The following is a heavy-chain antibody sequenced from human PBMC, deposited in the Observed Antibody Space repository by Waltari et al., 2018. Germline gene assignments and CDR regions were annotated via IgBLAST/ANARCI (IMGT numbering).Heavy chain of an antibody. D-gene: IGHD3-22*01. CDR1: GGSISSYY. CDR3: ARDRRGRSGYMDY. CDR2: IYYSGST. Sequence: QVQLQESGPGLVQPSETLSLTCTVSGGSISSYYWRWIRQPPGKGLEWIGYIYYSGSTNYNPSLKSRVTISVDTSKNQFSLKLSSVTAADTAVYYCARDRRGRSGYMDYWGQGTLVTVSS. V-gene: IGHV4-59*01. J-gene: IGHJ4*02.